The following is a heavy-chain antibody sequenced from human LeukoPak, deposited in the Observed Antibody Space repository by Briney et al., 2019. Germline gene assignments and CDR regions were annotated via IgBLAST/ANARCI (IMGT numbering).Heavy chain of an antibody. CDR1: GFTFSNAW. D-gene: IGHD3-10*01. V-gene: IGHV3-15*01. J-gene: IGHJ4*02. CDR3: TTKRFGELLLDY. CDR2: IKSKTDGGTT. Sequence: GGSLRLSCAASGFTFSNAWMSWVRQAPGKGLEWVGRIKSKTDGGTTDYAAPVKGRFTISRDDSKNTLYLQMNSLKIEDTAVYYCTTKRFGELLLDYWGQGTLVTVSS.